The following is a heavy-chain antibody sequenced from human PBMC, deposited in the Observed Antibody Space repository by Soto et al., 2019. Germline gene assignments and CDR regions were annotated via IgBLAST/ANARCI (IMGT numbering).Heavy chain of an antibody. CDR2: ISGGGETT. V-gene: IGHV3-23*01. Sequence: EVQLLESGGGLVQPGGSLRLSCAASGFTFSSYAMWWVRQAPGKGLECVSAISGGGETTYYADSVEGRFNISRDNSEXXXXXXXXXXXXXXXXXXXXXXXXXXXXXXFDYWGQGTLVTVSS. J-gene: IGHJ4*02. CDR3: XXXXXXXXXXFDY. CDR1: GFTFSSYA.